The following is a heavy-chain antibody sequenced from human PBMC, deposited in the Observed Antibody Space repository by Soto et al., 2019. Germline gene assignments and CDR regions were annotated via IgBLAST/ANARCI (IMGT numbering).Heavy chain of an antibody. J-gene: IGHJ5*02. V-gene: IGHV4-34*01. Sequence: SETLSLTCAVYGGSFSGYYWSWIRQPPGKGLEWIGEINHSGSTNYNPSLKSRVTISVDTSKNQFSLKLSSVTAADTAAYYCARGLIRNNWFDPWGQGTLVTVS. CDR3: ARGLIRNNWFDP. CDR2: INHSGST. CDR1: GGSFSGYY.